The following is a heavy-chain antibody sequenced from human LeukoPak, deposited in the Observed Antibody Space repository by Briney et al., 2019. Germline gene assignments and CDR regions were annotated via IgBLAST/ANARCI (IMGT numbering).Heavy chain of an antibody. V-gene: IGHV3-7*03. D-gene: IGHD4-11*01. CDR3: ARDRGLHWFDP. CDR2: IKQDGSEK. Sequence: GGSLRLSCTASGFTFGDYAMSWVRQAPGKGLEWVANIKQDGSEKYYVDSVKGRFTISRDNAKNSLYLQMNSLRAEDTAVYYCARDRGLHWFDPWGQGTLVTVSS. J-gene: IGHJ5*02. CDR1: GFTFGDYA.